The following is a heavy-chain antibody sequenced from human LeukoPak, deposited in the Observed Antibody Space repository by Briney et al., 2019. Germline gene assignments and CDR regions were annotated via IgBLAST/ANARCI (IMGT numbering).Heavy chain of an antibody. V-gene: IGHV3-48*03. Sequence: GGSLRLPCAASGFTFSRYEMNWVRQAPGKGLEWVSYISSSGGTSYYTDSVKGRFTISRDNAKNSLFLQMNSLRAEDTAVYYCARETDSSDYAFDYWGQGTLVTVSS. D-gene: IGHD3-22*01. CDR1: GFTFSRYE. CDR3: ARETDSSDYAFDY. CDR2: ISSSGGTS. J-gene: IGHJ4*02.